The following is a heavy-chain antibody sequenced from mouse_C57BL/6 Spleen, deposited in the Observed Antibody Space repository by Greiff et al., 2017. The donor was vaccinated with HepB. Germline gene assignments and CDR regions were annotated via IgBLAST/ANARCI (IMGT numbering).Heavy chain of an antibody. CDR1: GYTFTSYW. CDR2: IYPGSGST. D-gene: IGHD2-1*01. V-gene: IGHV1-55*01. CDR3: AREGYGNPVFDV. Sequence: QVQLQQPGAELVKPGASVKMSCKASGYTFTSYWITWVKQRPGQGLEWIGDIYPGSGSTNYNEKFKSKATLTVDTSSSTAYMQLSSLTSEDSAVYYCAREGYGNPVFDVWGTGTTVTVSS. J-gene: IGHJ1*03.